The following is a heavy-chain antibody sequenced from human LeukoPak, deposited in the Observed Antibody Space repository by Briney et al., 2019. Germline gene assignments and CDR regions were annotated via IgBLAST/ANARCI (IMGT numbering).Heavy chain of an antibody. D-gene: IGHD2-2*01. CDR2: INSDGSST. CDR1: GFTFSSYW. CDR3: ARDHYCTSNSSYVSDY. V-gene: IGHV3-74*01. Sequence: GGSLRLSCAASGFTFSSYWMHLVRQVPGKGLVWVSRINSDGSSTSYADSVKGRFTISRDNAKNTLYLQMNSLRVEDTAVYYCARDHYCTSNSSYVSDYWGQGTLVTVSS. J-gene: IGHJ4*02.